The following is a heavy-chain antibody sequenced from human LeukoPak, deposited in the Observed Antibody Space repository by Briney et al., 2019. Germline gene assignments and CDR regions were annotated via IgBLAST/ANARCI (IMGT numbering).Heavy chain of an antibody. D-gene: IGHD2-21*02. CDR3: ARSTYCGGDCYPALGY. V-gene: IGHV3-48*02. Sequence: GGSLRLSCAASGFTFSSYSMNWVRQAPGKGLEWVSYISSSNNTIYYADSVKGRFTISRDNAKNSLYLQMNCLRDEDTAVYYCARSTYCGGDCYPALGYWGQGTPVTVSS. CDR1: GFTFSSYS. CDR2: ISSSNNTI. J-gene: IGHJ4*02.